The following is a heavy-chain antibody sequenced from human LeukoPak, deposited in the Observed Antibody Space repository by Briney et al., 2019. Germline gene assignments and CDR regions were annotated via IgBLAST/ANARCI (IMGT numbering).Heavy chain of an antibody. CDR3: ARLGLQLRYHWFDP. J-gene: IGHJ5*02. CDR1: GGSISSGSYY. CDR2: INHSGST. D-gene: IGHD5-18*01. Sequence: PSETLSLTCAVSGGSISSGSYYWSWIRQPPGKGLEWIGEINHSGSTNYNPSLKSRVTISVDTSKNQFSLKLSSVTAADTAVYYCARLGLQLRYHWFDPWGQGTLVTVSS. V-gene: IGHV4-39*07.